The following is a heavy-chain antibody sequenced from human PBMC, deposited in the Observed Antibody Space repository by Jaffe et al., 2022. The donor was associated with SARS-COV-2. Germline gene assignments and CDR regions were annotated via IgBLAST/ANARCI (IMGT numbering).Heavy chain of an antibody. Sequence: QVQLQESGPGLVKPSETLSLTCTVSGGSISSYYWSWIRQPPGKGLEWIGYIYYSGSTNYNPSLKSRVTISVDTSKNQFSLKLSSVTAADTAVYYCARVVSSGWFDYWGQGTLVTVSS. J-gene: IGHJ4*02. CDR1: GGSISSYY. D-gene: IGHD6-19*01. CDR2: IYYSGST. V-gene: IGHV4-59*01. CDR3: ARVVSSGWFDY.